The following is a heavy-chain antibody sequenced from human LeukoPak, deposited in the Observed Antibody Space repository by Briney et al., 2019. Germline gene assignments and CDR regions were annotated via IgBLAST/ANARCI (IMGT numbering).Heavy chain of an antibody. CDR1: GFTFSNYA. CDR2: ISGSGGTT. D-gene: IGHD4-17*01. J-gene: IGHJ4*02. V-gene: IGHV3-23*01. Sequence: GGSLRLSCAASGFTFSNYAMSWVRQAPGKGLDWVSGISGSGGTTYYADSVKGRFTISRDNSKNTLYLQMNSLRAEATAVYYCANRGNTVTTLDYWGQGTLVTVSS. CDR3: ANRGNTVTTLDY.